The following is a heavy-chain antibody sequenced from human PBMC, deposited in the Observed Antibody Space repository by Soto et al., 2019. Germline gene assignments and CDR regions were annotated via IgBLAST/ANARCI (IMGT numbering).Heavy chain of an antibody. CDR2: IRSKANNYAT. D-gene: IGHD3-22*01. CDR1: GFTFSGSA. CDR3: TRLGYDSSGPTTGDAFDI. Sequence: EVQLVESGGGLVQPGESLILSCAASGFTFSGSAMHWVRQASGKGLDWVGRIRSKANNYATAYAASVKVRFTISRDDSKNTAYLQMNSLKTEDTAVYYCTRLGYDSSGPTTGDAFDIWGQGTMVTVSS. J-gene: IGHJ3*02. V-gene: IGHV3-73*02.